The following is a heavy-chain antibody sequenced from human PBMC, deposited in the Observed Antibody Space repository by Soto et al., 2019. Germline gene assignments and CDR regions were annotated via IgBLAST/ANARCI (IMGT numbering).Heavy chain of an antibody. CDR3: AKGGAIVAAGTRVYRYNAMEL. J-gene: IGHJ6*02. D-gene: IGHD1-26*01. CDR2: INPNSGDT. Sequence: ASVKVSCKASGYTFTGYYVHWVRQAPGQGLEWMGWINPNSGDTYLAQRFQGRVTMNRDTSIGTAYMELRGLTSDDTAEYYCAKGGAIVAAGTRVYRYNAMELWGQGPTVTV. V-gene: IGHV1-2*02. CDR1: GYTFTGYY.